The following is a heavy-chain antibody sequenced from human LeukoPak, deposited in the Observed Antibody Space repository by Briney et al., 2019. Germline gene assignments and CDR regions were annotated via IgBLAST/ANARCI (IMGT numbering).Heavy chain of an antibody. CDR2: INHSGST. CDR3: ARGRGFGYCSSTSCFRGNWFDP. CDR1: GGSFSGYY. Sequence: SETLSLTCAVYGGSFSGYYWSWIRQPPGKGLEWIGEINHSGSTNYNPSLKSRVTISVDTSKNQFSLKLSSVTAADTAVYYCARGRGFGYCSSTSCFRGNWFDPWGQGTLVTVSS. J-gene: IGHJ5*02. D-gene: IGHD2-2*03. V-gene: IGHV4-34*01.